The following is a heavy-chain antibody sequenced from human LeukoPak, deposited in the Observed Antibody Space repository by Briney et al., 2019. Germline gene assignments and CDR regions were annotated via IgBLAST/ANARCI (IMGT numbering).Heavy chain of an antibody. V-gene: IGHV4-39*01. Sequence: PSETLSLTCTVSGGSISSYYWGWIRQPPGKGLEWIGSIYYSGSAYYNPSLKSRVTISVDTSKNQFSLKLSSVTAADTAVYYCARPYYYDSSGYFDPWGQGTLVTVSS. CDR1: GGSISSYY. J-gene: IGHJ5*02. D-gene: IGHD3-22*01. CDR2: IYYSGSA. CDR3: ARPYYYDSSGYFDP.